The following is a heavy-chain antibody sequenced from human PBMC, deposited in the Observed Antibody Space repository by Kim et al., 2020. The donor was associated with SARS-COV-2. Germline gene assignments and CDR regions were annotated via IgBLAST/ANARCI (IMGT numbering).Heavy chain of an antibody. D-gene: IGHD2-15*01. Sequence: SVKVSCKASGGTFSSYAISWVRQAPGQGLEWMGRIIPILGIANYAQKFQGRDTITADKSTSTAYMELSSLRSEDTAVYYCASDIVVVVAATHAANYYYYGMDVRGKGTTVTVSS. J-gene: IGHJ6*04. CDR3: ASDIVVVVAATHAANYYYYGMDV. CDR1: GGTFSSYA. V-gene: IGHV1-69*04. CDR2: IIPILGIA.